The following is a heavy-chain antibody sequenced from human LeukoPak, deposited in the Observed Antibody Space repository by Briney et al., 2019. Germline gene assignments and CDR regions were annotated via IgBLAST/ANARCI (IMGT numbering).Heavy chain of an antibody. Sequence: SVKVSCKASGGTFSSYAISWVRQAPGQGLEWMGGIIPIFGTANYAQKFQGRVTITADKSTSTAYMELSSLRSEDTAVYYCARGRELVVDAFDIWGQGTMVTVSS. V-gene: IGHV1-69*06. D-gene: IGHD1-26*01. J-gene: IGHJ3*02. CDR3: ARGRELVVDAFDI. CDR1: GGTFSSYA. CDR2: IIPIFGTA.